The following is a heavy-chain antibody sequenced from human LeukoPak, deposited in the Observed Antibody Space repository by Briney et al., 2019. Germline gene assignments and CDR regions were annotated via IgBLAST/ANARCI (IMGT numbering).Heavy chain of an antibody. Sequence: SVKVSCKASGGTFSSYAISWVRQAPGQGLEWMGGIIPIFGTANYAQKFQGRVTITADKSTSTAYMELSSLRSEDTAVYYCARGRELVVDAFDIWGQGTMVTVSS. V-gene: IGHV1-69*06. D-gene: IGHD1-26*01. J-gene: IGHJ3*02. CDR3: ARGRELVVDAFDI. CDR1: GGTFSSYA. CDR2: IIPIFGTA.